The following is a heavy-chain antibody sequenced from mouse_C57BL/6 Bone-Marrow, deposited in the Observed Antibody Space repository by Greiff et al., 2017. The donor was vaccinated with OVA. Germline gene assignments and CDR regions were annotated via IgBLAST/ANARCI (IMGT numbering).Heavy chain of an antibody. Sequence: QVQLKESGAELMKPGASVKLSCKATGYTFTGYWIEWVKQRPGHGLEWIGEILLGSGSTNYNVKFKGKATFTADTTSNTAYMQLSSLTTEDSAIYYCARCGSTQWDAMDYGGRGTSVTVSS. CDR1: GYTFTGYW. V-gene: IGHV1-9*01. D-gene: IGHD1-3*01. J-gene: IGHJ4*01. CDR3: ARCGSTQWDAMDY. CDR2: ILLGSGST.